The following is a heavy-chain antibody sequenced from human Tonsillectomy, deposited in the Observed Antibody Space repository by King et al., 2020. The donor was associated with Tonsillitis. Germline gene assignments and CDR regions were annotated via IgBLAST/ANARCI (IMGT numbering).Heavy chain of an antibody. CDR3: AHARGGGNSPLSDY. Sequence: TLKESGPTLVKPTQTLTLTCSFSGFSLSTTLVGVAWIRQPTGKALEWLALIYWDDDKSYIPSLKTRLTITKDTSKNQVVLTMTNMDPVNTATYHCAHARGGGNSPLSDYWRQGTLVTVSS. CDR1: GFSLSTTLVG. CDR2: IYWDDDK. J-gene: IGHJ4*02. V-gene: IGHV2-5*02. D-gene: IGHD4-23*01.